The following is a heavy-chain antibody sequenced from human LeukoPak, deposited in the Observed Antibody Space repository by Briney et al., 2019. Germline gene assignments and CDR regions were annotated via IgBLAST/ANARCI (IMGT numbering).Heavy chain of an antibody. CDR3: ARRGRQQPFDY. V-gene: IGHV4-59*08. CDR1: GGSISSYY. Sequence: SETLSLTCTVSGGSISSYYWSWIRQPPGKGLEWIGYIYYSGSTNYNPSLKSRVTISVDTSKNQFSLKLSSVTAADTAVYYCARRGRQQPFDYWGQGTLVTVSS. J-gene: IGHJ4*02. D-gene: IGHD6-13*01. CDR2: IYYSGST.